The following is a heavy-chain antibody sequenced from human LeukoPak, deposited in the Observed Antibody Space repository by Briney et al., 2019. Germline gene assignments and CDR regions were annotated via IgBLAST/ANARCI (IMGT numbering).Heavy chain of an antibody. CDR3: VRDWNQDYGSGSYFDY. J-gene: IGHJ4*02. Sequence: GGSLRLSCAASGFTFSSYAMHWVRQAPGKGLEWVAVISYDGSNKYYADSVKGRFTISRDNSKNTLYLQMNSLRAEDTAVYYCVRDWNQDYGSGSYFDYWGQGTLVTVSS. D-gene: IGHD3-10*01. CDR1: GFTFSSYA. CDR2: ISYDGSNK. V-gene: IGHV3-30*04.